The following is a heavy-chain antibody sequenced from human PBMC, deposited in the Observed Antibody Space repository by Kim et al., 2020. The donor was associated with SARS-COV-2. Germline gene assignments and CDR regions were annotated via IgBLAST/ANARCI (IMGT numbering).Heavy chain of an antibody. CDR3: ARETTYYYDSSVYYGRKDAFDI. CDR2: ISYDGSNK. J-gene: IGHJ3*02. V-gene: IGHV3-30*04. Sequence: GGSLRLSCAASGFTFSSYAMHWVRQAPGKGLEWVAVISYDGSNKYYADSVKGRFTISRDNPKNTLYLQMNSLRAEDTAVYYCARETTYYYDSSVYYGRKDAFDIWGQGTMVTVSS. D-gene: IGHD3-22*01. CDR1: GFTFSSYA.